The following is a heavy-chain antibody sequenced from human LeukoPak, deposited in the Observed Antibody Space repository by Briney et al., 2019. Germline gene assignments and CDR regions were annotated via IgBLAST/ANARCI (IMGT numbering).Heavy chain of an antibody. J-gene: IGHJ4*02. Sequence: SETLSLTCTVSGDSIGSYYWSWIRQPPGKGLEWIGYIYFTGSTNYNPSLKSRVIMSVDTSKNQFSLKLSSVTAADTAVYYCVGGAGAFWSGYPYYFDYWGQGTLVTVSS. CDR1: GDSIGSYY. CDR2: IYFTGST. V-gene: IGHV4-59*08. CDR3: VGGAGAFWSGYPYYFDY. D-gene: IGHD3-3*01.